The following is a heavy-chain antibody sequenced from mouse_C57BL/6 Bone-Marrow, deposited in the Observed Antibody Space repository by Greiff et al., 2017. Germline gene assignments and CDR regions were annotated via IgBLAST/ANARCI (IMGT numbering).Heavy chain of an antibody. J-gene: IGHJ4*01. V-gene: IGHV1-55*01. CDR3: ARGPITTVVGAMDY. CDR1: GYTFTSYW. CDR2: IYPGSGST. D-gene: IGHD1-1*01. Sequence: QVQLQQPGAELVKPGASVQMSCKASGYTFTSYWITWVKQRPGQGLEWIGDIYPGSGSTNYNEKFKSKATLTVDTASSTAYMQLSSLTSEDSAVYYCARGPITTVVGAMDYWGQGTSVTVSS.